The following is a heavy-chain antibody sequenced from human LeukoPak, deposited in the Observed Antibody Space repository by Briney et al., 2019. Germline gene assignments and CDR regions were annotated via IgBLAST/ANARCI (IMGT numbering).Heavy chain of an antibody. D-gene: IGHD2-21*02. V-gene: IGHV3-30-3*01. Sequence: PGGSLRLSCAASGFTFSSYAMHWVRQAPGKGLEWVAVISYDGSNKYYADSVKGRFSISRDNSRDKSKNTLYLQMNTLRAEDTAVYYCAKGGVTDRRFDDWGQGTLVTVSS. CDR2: ISYDGSNK. J-gene: IGHJ4*02. CDR3: AKGGVTDRRFDD. CDR1: GFTFSSYA.